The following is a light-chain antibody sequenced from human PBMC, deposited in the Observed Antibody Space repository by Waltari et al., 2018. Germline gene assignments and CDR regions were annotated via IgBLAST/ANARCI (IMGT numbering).Light chain of an antibody. CDR2: DAS. J-gene: IGKJ3*01. Sequence: EIVLTQSPATLSLSPGERATLSCRASQSVSRYLAWYQQKHGQAPRLLIYDASNRATGIPARFSGSGSGTDFTLTISSLEPEDFAVYYCQRRGHWPPGATFGPGTRVDIK. CDR3: QRRGHWPPGAT. V-gene: IGKV3-11*01. CDR1: QSVSRY.